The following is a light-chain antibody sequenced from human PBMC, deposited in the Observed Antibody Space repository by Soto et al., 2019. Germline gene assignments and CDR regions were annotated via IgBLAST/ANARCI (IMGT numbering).Light chain of an antibody. CDR2: DVS. CDR3: CSYAGNDPVV. Sequence: QSALTQPRSVSGSPGQSVTISCTGTSSDVGGYNYVSWYQQHPGKAPKLLISDVSRRPSGVPNRFSCSKSANTASLTISGLQAEDEADYYSCSYAGNDPVVFGGGTKLTVL. CDR1: SSDVGGYNY. V-gene: IGLV2-11*01. J-gene: IGLJ2*01.